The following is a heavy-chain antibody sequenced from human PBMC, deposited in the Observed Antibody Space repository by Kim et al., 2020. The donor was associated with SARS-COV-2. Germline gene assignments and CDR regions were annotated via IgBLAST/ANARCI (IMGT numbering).Heavy chain of an antibody. CDR3: ARDQGVVIHHDAFDI. J-gene: IGHJ3*02. Sequence: GGSLRLSCAASGFTFSSYEMNWVRQAPGKGLEWVSYISSSGSTIYYADSVKGRFTISRDNAKNSLYLQMNSLRAEDTAVYYCARDQGVVIHHDAFDIWGQGTMVTVSS. CDR1: GFTFSSYE. CDR2: ISSSGSTI. D-gene: IGHD3-3*01. V-gene: IGHV3-48*03.